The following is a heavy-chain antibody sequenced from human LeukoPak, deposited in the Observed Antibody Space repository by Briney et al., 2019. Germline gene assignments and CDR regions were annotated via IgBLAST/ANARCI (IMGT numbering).Heavy chain of an antibody. CDR2: IYYTGST. CDR3: ASSKLRYFDWSYFDY. D-gene: IGHD3-9*01. Sequence: PSETLSLTCTVSGGSISSSSYYWGWIRQPPGKGLEWIGSIYYTGSTYYNPSLKSRVTVSVDASKNQFSLKLISVTAADTALYYCASSKLRYFDWSYFDYWGQGTLVTVSS. J-gene: IGHJ4*02. CDR1: GGSISSSSYY. V-gene: IGHV4-39*01.